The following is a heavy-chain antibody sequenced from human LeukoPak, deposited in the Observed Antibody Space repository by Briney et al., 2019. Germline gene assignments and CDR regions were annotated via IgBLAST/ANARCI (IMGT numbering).Heavy chain of an antibody. Sequence: PGGSLRLSCAASGFTFRSYAMSWVRPAPGKGLEWVSSIGGSGGSTDYADSVKGRFTISRDNSKNTLFLQMNSLRAEDTAVYYCAKPYSSGWWYFDYWGQGTLVTVSS. CDR1: GFTFRSYA. V-gene: IGHV3-23*01. CDR3: AKPYSSGWWYFDY. CDR2: IGGSGGST. D-gene: IGHD6-19*01. J-gene: IGHJ4*02.